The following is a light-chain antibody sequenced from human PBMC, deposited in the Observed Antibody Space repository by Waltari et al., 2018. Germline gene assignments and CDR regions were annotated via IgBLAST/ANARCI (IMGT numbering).Light chain of an antibody. CDR2: GVT. CDR1: NRDVGTYNY. CDR3: TSYGGVNVLGVL. Sequence: QSALTQPPSASGSPGQSVTISCAGTNRDVGTYNYVSWYQHHPGKAPKLLIYGVTERLPGVPDRFSGSKSGTTASLTVSGLQADDEADYYCTSYGGVNVLGVLFGGGTKLTVL. J-gene: IGLJ2*01. V-gene: IGLV2-8*01.